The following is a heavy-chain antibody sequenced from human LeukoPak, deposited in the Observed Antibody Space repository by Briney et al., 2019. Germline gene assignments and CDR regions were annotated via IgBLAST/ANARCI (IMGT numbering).Heavy chain of an antibody. Sequence: PGGSLRLSCAASGFTSSTYWMSWVCQAPGKGLEWVANIKQDGSEKYYVDSVKGRFTISRDNAKNSMYLQMNSLRAEDTAVYYCARDSGGIWFGRQRCYMDVWGKGTTVTVSS. D-gene: IGHD3-10*01. J-gene: IGHJ6*03. V-gene: IGHV3-7*01. CDR2: IKQDGSEK. CDR1: GFTSSTYW. CDR3: ARDSGGIWFGRQRCYMDV.